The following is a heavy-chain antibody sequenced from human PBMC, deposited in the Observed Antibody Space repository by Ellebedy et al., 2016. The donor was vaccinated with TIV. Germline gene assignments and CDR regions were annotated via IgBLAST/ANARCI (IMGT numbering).Heavy chain of an antibody. D-gene: IGHD2-21*02. CDR3: ARTDPWQPIDD. J-gene: IGHJ4*02. V-gene: IGHV4-39*01. CDR2: VYYSVSP. Sequence: MPSETLSLTCSVPGSSVSSTRYYWAWIRQPPGKGLEYIGSVYYSVSPYYNPSFKRPVTLSADTSKNQFSLNLRTVTAADTAVYYCARTDPWQPIDDWGQGILVSVSS. CDR1: GSSVSSTRYY.